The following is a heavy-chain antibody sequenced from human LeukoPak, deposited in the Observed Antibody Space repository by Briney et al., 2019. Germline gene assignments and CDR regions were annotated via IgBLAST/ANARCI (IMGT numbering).Heavy chain of an antibody. J-gene: IGHJ6*02. D-gene: IGHD4-23*01. Sequence: ASVKVSCKASGYTFTSYYMRWVRQAPGQGLEWMGIINPSGGSTSYAQKFQGRVTMTRDTSTSTVYMELSSLRSEDTAVYYCARGPTVVTYYYYYGMDVWGQGTTVTVSS. CDR1: GYTFTSYY. CDR3: ARGPTVVTYYYYYGMDV. CDR2: INPSGGST. V-gene: IGHV1-46*01.